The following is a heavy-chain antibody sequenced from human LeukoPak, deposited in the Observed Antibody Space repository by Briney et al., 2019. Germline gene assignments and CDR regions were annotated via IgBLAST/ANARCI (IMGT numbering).Heavy chain of an antibody. CDR3: ARAYYDSSGYYLGTFDY. CDR1: GYTFTSYG. J-gene: IGHJ4*02. Sequence: GASVKASCKASGYTFTSYGISWVRQAPGQGLEWMGWISAYNSNTNYAQKLQGRVTMTTDTSTGTAYMELRSLRSDDTAVYYCARAYYDSSGYYLGTFDYWGQGTLVTVSS. CDR2: ISAYNSNT. D-gene: IGHD3-22*01. V-gene: IGHV1-18*01.